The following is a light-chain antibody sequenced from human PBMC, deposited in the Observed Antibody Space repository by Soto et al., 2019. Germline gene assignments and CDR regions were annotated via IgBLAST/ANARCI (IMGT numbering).Light chain of an antibody. V-gene: IGKV1-5*03. J-gene: IGKJ3*01. Sequence: DIPLTQSPSTLSASVGERVTLTCRASQSISSWLAWYQQKPGKAPKLLVYKASSLESGVPSRFSGSGSGTEFTLTISSLQPDDFATYYCQQYNSYSITFGPGTKVHI. CDR1: QSISSW. CDR2: KAS. CDR3: QQYNSYSIT.